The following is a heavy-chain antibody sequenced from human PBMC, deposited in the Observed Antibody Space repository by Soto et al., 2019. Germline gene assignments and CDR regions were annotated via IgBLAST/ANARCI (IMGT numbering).Heavy chain of an antibody. CDR3: AREDLYMDQDEPPATPAFAI. CDR2: ISAYNGNT. V-gene: IGHV1-18*01. CDR1: GYTFTSDG. Sequence: ASVKVSCKASGYTFTSDGISWLRQAPGQGLEVMGWISAYNGNTNYAQKLQGRVTMTTDTSTSTAYMELRSLRSDDTAVYYCAREDLYMDQDEPPATPAFAIRGKGTTVPVS. J-gene: IGHJ3*02. D-gene: IGHD1-20*01.